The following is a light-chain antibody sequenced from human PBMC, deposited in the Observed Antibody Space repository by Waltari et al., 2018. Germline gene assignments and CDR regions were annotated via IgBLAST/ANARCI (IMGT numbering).Light chain of an antibody. V-gene: IGKV3-20*01. Sequence: EIVLTQSPGTLSLSPGERATLSCRASLSVSRTLAWYQQKPGQGPRLLIYDSSSRATGIPDRFSGSGSWTDFSLTISRLEPEDFAVYYCQKYGTLPATFGQGTKVEIK. CDR3: QKYGTLPAT. CDR1: LSVSRT. CDR2: DSS. J-gene: IGKJ1*01.